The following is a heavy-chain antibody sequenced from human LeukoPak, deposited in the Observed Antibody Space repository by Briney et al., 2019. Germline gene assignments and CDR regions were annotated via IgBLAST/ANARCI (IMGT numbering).Heavy chain of an antibody. J-gene: IGHJ6*03. Sequence: SVKVSCKASRYTFTGYYMHWVRQAPGQGLDWMGWIDPNSGGTKYAQKFQGRVTMTRDTTISTAYTELSSLRSDDTAEYYCARGVWSGYNYYYYMDVWGKGTTVTVSS. CDR1: RYTFTGYY. V-gene: IGHV1-2*02. D-gene: IGHD3-3*01. CDR3: ARGVWSGYNYYYYMDV. CDR2: IDPNSGGT.